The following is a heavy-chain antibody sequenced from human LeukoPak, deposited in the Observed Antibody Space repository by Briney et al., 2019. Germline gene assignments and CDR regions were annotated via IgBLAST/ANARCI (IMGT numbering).Heavy chain of an antibody. J-gene: IGHJ3*02. CDR1: GFTFSDYY. CDR2: ISSSGSTI. CDR3: AREALRYFDWLFSDAFDI. D-gene: IGHD3-9*01. Sequence: GGSLRLSCAASGFTFSDYYMSWIRQAPGKGLEWVSYISSSGSTIYYADSVKGQFTISRDNAKNSLYLQMNSLRAEDTAVYYCAREALRYFDWLFSDAFDIWGQGTMVTVSS. V-gene: IGHV3-11*04.